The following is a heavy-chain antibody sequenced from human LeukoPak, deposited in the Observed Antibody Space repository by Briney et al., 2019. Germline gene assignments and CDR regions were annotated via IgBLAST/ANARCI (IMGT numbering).Heavy chain of an antibody. J-gene: IGHJ4*02. CDR3: VKDKYDSSGYYFDY. V-gene: IGHV3-23*01. D-gene: IGHD3-22*01. CDR1: GFTFDDYG. CDR2: ISGSGVRT. Sequence: GGSLRLSCAASGFTFDDYGMSWVRQAPGKGLEWVSDISGSGVRTYYADSVKGRITISRDNSKNTLYLQMNSLRVEDTAVYYCVKDKYDSSGYYFDYWGQGTLVTVSS.